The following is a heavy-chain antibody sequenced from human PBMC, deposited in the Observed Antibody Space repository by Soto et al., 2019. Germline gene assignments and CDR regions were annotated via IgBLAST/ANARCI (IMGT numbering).Heavy chain of an antibody. V-gene: IGHV3-30*18. CDR2: ISYDGSNK. J-gene: IGHJ5*02. Sequence: QVQLVESGGGVVQPGRSLRLSCAASGFTFSSYGMHWVREAPGKGLEWVAVISYDGSNKYYADSVKGRFTISRDNSKNTLYLQMNSLRAEDTAVYYCAKDSLRFLEWPLFGWFDPWGQGTLVTVSS. CDR3: AKDSLRFLEWPLFGWFDP. CDR1: GFTFSSYG. D-gene: IGHD3-3*01.